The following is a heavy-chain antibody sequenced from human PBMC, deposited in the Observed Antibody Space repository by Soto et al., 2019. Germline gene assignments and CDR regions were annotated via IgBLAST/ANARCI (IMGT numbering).Heavy chain of an antibody. CDR3: ARDPWAADY. D-gene: IGHD3-16*01. Sequence: EVQLVESGGGLXXXGGSXXLSCAASGFXXXXXYMSXXXQAPGKGLEWVSVIYSGGSTFYADSVRGRFTISRDNSKNTVNLQMNSLRAEDTAVYYCARDPWAADYWGQGTLVTVSS. V-gene: IGHV3-66*01. CDR1: GFXXXXXY. J-gene: IGHJ4*02. CDR2: IYSGGST.